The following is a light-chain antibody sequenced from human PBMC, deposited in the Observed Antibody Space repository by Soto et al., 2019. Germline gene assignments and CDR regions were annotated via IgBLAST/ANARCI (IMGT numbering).Light chain of an antibody. V-gene: IGKV3-20*01. J-gene: IGKJ4*01. Sequence: EIVLTQSPGTLSLSPGERATLSCRASQSVSRNYLAWYQHKPSQAPRLLIYGASTRATGIPDRFTGSGSGTDFTLTISRLEPEDFAVYYCQQYGSSPLTFGAGTKVDIK. CDR1: QSVSRNY. CDR3: QQYGSSPLT. CDR2: GAS.